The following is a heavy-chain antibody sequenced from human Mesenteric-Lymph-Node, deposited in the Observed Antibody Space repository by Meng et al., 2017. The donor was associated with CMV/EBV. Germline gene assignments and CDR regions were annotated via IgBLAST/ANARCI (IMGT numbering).Heavy chain of an antibody. CDR2: ISAYNGNT. CDR1: CYTFISYC. Sequence: CKASCYTFISYCISWGRQAPGQGLEWMGGISAYNGNTNYAQKLQGRVTMTTDTSTSTAYMVLRSLISDDMAVYYCAITGDYGYCDYWGQGTLVTVSS. CDR3: AITGDYGYCDY. J-gene: IGHJ4*02. D-gene: IGHD4-17*01. V-gene: IGHV1-18*03.